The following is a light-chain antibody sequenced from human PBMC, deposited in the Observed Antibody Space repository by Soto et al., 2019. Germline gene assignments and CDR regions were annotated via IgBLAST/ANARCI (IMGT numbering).Light chain of an antibody. CDR3: QQYNSYPVT. J-gene: IGKJ5*01. Sequence: DIQMTQSPASLSASLGDRVTIICRASQSVSTRLAWYQQKPGKAPKVLIYDASSLESGVPSRFSGSGSGTEFTLTISSLQADDFEPYFCQQYNSYPVTFGQGTRLEIK. V-gene: IGKV1-5*02. CDR2: DAS. CDR1: QSVSTR.